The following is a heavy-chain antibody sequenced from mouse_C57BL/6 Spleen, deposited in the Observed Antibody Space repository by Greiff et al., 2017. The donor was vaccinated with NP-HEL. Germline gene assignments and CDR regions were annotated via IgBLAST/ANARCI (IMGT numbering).Heavy chain of an antibody. Sequence: VKLVESGAELVKPGASVKISCKASGYAFSSYWMNWVKQRPGKGLEWIGQIYPGDGDTNYNGKFKGKATLTADKSSSTAYMQLSSLTSEDSAVYFCARELRLRRAYAMDYWGQGTSVTVSS. V-gene: IGHV1-80*01. J-gene: IGHJ4*01. D-gene: IGHD3-2*02. CDR3: ARELRLRRAYAMDY. CDR1: GYAFSSYW. CDR2: IYPGDGDT.